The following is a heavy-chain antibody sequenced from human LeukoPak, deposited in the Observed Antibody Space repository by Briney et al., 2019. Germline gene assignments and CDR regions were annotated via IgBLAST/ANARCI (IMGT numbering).Heavy chain of an antibody. CDR3: ARGPYFYYMDV. J-gene: IGHJ6*03. CDR1: GGSVSSYY. Sequence: PSETPSLTCTVSGGSVSSYYWSWIRQSAGKELECIGRIYISGDTNYNPSLQSRVSMSLDTSKNQFSLKLRSVTAADTAVYFCARGPYFYYMDVWGKGTTVTVSS. CDR2: IYISGDT. V-gene: IGHV4-4*07.